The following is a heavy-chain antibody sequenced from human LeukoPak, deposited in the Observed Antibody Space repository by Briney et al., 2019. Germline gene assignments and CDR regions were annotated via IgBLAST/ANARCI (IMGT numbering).Heavy chain of an antibody. J-gene: IGHJ3*02. CDR3: ATFGVQFCRGGSCYSADAFDI. V-gene: IGHV4-39*07. Sequence: PSETPSLTCSVSGGSISSSPYYWGLIRQPPGKGLEWIWTIYYSGTTYYTPSLKSRVTISVDTSKDQFSLKLSSVTAADSAVYYCATFGVQFCRGGSCYSADAFDIWGQGTMVTVSS. CDR1: GGSISSSPYY. D-gene: IGHD2-15*01. CDR2: IYYSGTT.